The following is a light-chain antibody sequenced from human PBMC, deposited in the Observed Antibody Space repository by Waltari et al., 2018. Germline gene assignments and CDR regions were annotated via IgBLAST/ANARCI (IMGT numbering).Light chain of an antibody. Sequence: DVKMTQSPSSLSASVGDRVIITCRASNTISRYLNWYQKKPGTAPKLLIYSTSSLQSGVPSRFSGSGSGTDFTLTISPLQVEDFATYYCQQSYSAPYTFGRGTNLEI. CDR1: NTISRY. V-gene: IGKV1-39*01. CDR3: QQSYSAPYT. CDR2: STS. J-gene: IGKJ2*01.